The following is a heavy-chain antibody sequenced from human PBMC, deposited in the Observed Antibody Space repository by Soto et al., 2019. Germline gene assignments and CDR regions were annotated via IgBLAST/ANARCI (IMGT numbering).Heavy chain of an antibody. D-gene: IGHD1-1*01. V-gene: IGHV5-51*03. Sequence: EVQLVQSGAEVKKPGESLKISCKGSGYTFSRYWIGWVRQMPGKGLEWMGIIYPGDFDTTYSPSFQGQVTISADKSISAAYLQWRSLKASDTAIYCCVLPKDWSDGFDIWGQGTMVTVSS. CDR1: GYTFSRYW. CDR2: IYPGDFDT. J-gene: IGHJ3*02. CDR3: VLPKDWSDGFDI.